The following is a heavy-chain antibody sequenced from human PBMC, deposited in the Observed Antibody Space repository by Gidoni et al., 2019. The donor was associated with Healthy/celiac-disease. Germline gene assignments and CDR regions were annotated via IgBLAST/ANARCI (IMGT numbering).Heavy chain of an antibody. V-gene: IGHV3-11*01. Sequence: QVQLVASGGGLVKPGGSLRLSCAASGFPFSYYYMSWIRQAPGKGLGWVSYISSSGSTIYYADSVKGRFTISRDNAKNSLYLQMNSLRAEDTAVYYCARAEGIFGEVGHGMDVWGQGTTVTVSS. D-gene: IGHD3-3*01. J-gene: IGHJ6*02. CDR3: ARAEGIFGEVGHGMDV. CDR2: ISSSGSTI. CDR1: GFPFSYYY.